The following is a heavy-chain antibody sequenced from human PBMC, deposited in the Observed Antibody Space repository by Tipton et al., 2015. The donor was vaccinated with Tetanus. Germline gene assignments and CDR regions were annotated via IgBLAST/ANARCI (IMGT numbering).Heavy chain of an antibody. CDR2: IYYSGST. J-gene: IGHJ5*02. CDR3: ARDQGGGRVARLNWFGP. V-gene: IGHV4-34*09. D-gene: IGHD3-16*01. Sequence: TLSLTCAVYGGSFSAYYWSWIRQSPGKGLEWIGYIYYSGSTFYNPSFKSRVTISVDTSNNQFSLRLSSVTAADSGVYYCARDQGGGRVARLNWFGPWGQGAL. CDR1: GGSFSAYY.